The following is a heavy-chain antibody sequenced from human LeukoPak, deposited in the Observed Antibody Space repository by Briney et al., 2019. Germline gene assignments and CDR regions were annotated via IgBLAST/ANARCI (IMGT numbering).Heavy chain of an antibody. CDR2: ISGSGGST. Sequence: TGGSLRLSCAASGFTFSSDDMSWVRQAQGKGLVWVTGISGSGGSTYYADSVKGRFTISRDNSKNTLYLRMNSLRAEDTAVYYCAKHTYYYESSGTTALFDYWGQGTLVTVSS. V-gene: IGHV3-23*01. D-gene: IGHD3-22*01. CDR3: AKHTYYYESSGTTALFDY. J-gene: IGHJ4*02. CDR1: GFTFSSDD.